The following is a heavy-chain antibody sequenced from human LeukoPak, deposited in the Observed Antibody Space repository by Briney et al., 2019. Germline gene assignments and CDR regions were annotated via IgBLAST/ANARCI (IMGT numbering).Heavy chain of an antibody. V-gene: IGHV3-21*01. J-gene: IGHJ4*02. CDR2: ISSSSSYI. D-gene: IGHD5-18*01. Sequence: GGSLRLSCAASGFIFSSYSMNWVRQAPGKGLEWVSSISSSSSYIYYADSVKGRFTISRDNAKNSLYLQMNSLRAEDTAVYYCARDGWTAMVRDFDYWGQGTLVTVSS. CDR1: GFIFSSYS. CDR3: ARDGWTAMVRDFDY.